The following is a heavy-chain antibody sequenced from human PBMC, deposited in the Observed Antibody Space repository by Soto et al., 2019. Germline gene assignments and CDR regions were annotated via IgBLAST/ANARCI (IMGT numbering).Heavy chain of an antibody. D-gene: IGHD1-7*01. CDR2: IYPSDSDT. J-gene: IGHJ4*02. Sequence: EVQLVQSGPEVKKSGESLKISCKGSGYSFTSNWIGWVRQMPGKGLEWMGIIYPSDSDTRYSPSFQGQVTISADTSISTAYLQWSSLKASDTAMYYCARPPSGTTSFFDSWGQGTLVTVSS. V-gene: IGHV5-51*03. CDR1: GYSFTSNW. CDR3: ARPPSGTTSFFDS.